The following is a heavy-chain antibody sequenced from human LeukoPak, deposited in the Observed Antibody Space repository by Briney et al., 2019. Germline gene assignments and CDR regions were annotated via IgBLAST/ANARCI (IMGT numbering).Heavy chain of an antibody. D-gene: IGHD3-10*01. CDR3: AGAGTYYLDN. V-gene: IGHV4-4*02. CDR2: IEDRGNT. J-gene: IGHJ4*02. CDR1: GGSISSNW. Sequence: SETLSLTCAVYGGSISSNWWSWVRQPPGKGLEWIGEIEDRGNTNYNPSLKSRVTISVDKSKNQFSLKLSSLTAAGTAVYYCAGAGTYYLDNWGQGTLVTVSS.